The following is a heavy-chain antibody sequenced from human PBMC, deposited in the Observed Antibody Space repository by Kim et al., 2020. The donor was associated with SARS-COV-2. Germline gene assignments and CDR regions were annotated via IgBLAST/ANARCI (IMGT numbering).Heavy chain of an antibody. V-gene: IGHV4-39*07. D-gene: IGHD6-13*01. CDR3: DVYSSSSSN. CDR2: ANT. Sequence: ANTHHNPSLKSRVTISVDTSKNQFSLKLGSVTAADTAVYYCDVYSSSSSNWGQGTLVTVSS. J-gene: IGHJ4*02.